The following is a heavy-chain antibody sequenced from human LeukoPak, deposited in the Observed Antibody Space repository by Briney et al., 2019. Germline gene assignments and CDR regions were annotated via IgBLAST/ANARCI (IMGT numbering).Heavy chain of an antibody. D-gene: IGHD3-22*01. J-gene: IGHJ4*02. CDR2: VYFTGST. V-gene: IGHV4-59*01. Sequence: SETLSLTCSVSGDSMSGYYWNWIRQPPGKGLEWIGYVYFTGSTNYNLSLKSRVTISVDTSKNQLALKLTSVTAADTAEYYCARGVRSGYYYGFDYWGQGTLVTVPS. CDR1: GDSMSGYY. CDR3: ARGVRSGYYYGFDY.